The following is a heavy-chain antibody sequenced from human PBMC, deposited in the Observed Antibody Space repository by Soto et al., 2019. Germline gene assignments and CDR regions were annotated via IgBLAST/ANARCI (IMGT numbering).Heavy chain of an antibody. CDR2: ISYDGSNK. V-gene: IGHV3-30-3*01. D-gene: IGHD2-2*01. CDR1: GFTFSSYA. CDR3: ARDGEVVTAAMEGPSLDY. Sequence: VQLVESGGGVVQPGRSLRLSCAASGFTFSSYAMHWVRQAPGKGLEWVAVISYDGSNKYYADSVKGRFTISRDNSKNTLYLQMNSLSPEDTAVYYWARDGEVVTAAMEGPSLDYWGQGTLVTVSS. J-gene: IGHJ4*02.